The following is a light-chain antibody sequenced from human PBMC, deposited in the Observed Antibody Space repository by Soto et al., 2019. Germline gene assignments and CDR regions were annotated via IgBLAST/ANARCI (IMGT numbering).Light chain of an antibody. CDR1: NIGSKS. Sequence: SYELTQPPSVSVAPGKTARITCGGNNIGSKSVHWYQQKPGQAPVLVIYYDSDRPSGIPERFSGSNSGNTATLTISGVEAGDDADYYCQVWDNSSDQYVFGTGTKLTVL. CDR2: YDS. CDR3: QVWDNSSDQYV. V-gene: IGLV3-21*04. J-gene: IGLJ1*01.